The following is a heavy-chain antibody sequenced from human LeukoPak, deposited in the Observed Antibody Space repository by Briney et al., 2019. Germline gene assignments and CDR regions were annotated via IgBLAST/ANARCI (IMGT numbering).Heavy chain of an antibody. Sequence: ETLSLTCTVSGGSISSSSYYWGWIRQPPGKRLEWVSSISSSSSYIYYADSVKGRFTISRDNAKNSLYLQMNSLRAEDTAVYYCARGNNYDILTGYRNNWFDPWGQGTLVTVSS. CDR2: ISSSSSYI. J-gene: IGHJ5*02. CDR3: ARGNNYDILTGYRNNWFDP. D-gene: IGHD3-9*01. V-gene: IGHV3-21*01. CDR1: GGSISSSS.